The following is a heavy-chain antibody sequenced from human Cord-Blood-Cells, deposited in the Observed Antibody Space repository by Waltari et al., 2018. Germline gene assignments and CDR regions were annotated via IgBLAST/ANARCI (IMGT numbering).Heavy chain of an antibody. CDR1: GYTFTSYD. V-gene: IGHV1-8*01. J-gene: IGHJ6*02. D-gene: IGHD3-22*01. CDR3: ARLYYYDSSGYYRYYGMDV. CDR2: MNPNSGNT. Sequence: QVQLVQSGAEVKKPGASVKVSCKASGYTFTSYDINWVRQPPGQGLEWMGWMNPNSGNTGYAQKFQGRVTMTRNTSISTAYMELSSLRSEDTAVYYCARLYYYDSSGYYRYYGMDVWGQGTTVTVSS.